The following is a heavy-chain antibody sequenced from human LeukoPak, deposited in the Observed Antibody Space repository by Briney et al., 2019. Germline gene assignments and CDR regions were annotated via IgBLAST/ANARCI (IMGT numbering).Heavy chain of an antibody. V-gene: IGHV1-2*02. Sequence: ASVNVSCKAAGYTFTSYGISWVRQAPGQGLEWMGWINPNSGGTNNAQKFQGRVTMTRDTSISTAYMELSRLRSDDTAVYYCARAAVVVVVATSYNWFDPWGQGTLVTVSS. CDR1: GYTFTSYG. D-gene: IGHD2-15*01. CDR2: INPNSGGT. CDR3: ARAAVVVVVATSYNWFDP. J-gene: IGHJ5*02.